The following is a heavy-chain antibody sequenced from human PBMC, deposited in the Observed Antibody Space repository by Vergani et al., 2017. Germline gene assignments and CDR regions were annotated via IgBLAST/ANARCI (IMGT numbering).Heavy chain of an antibody. CDR3: ARVGTSSNREYFDY. CDR2: INPNSGGT. J-gene: IGHJ4*02. CDR1: GYTFTDYF. Sequence: QVQLVQSGAEVKKPGASVKVSCKASGYTFTDYFMHWVRQAPGQGLEWMVWINPNSGGTNYAQKFQGRVTMTRDTSISTAYMELSNLRSDDTAVYYCARVGTSSNREYFDYWGQGTLVTVSS. D-gene: IGHD2-2*01. V-gene: IGHV1-2*02.